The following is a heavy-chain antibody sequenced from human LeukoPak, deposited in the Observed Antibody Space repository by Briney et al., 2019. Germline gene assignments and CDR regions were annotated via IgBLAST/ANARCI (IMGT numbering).Heavy chain of an antibody. Sequence: SETLSLTCTVSGGSISSYYWSWIRQPPGKGLEWIGYIYYSGSTNYNPSLKSRVTISVDTSKNQFSLKLSSVTAADTAVYYCARLGYCSSTSCPYYYYGMDVWGQGTTVTVSS. CDR2: IYYSGST. CDR3: ARLGYCSSTSCPYYYYGMDV. D-gene: IGHD2-2*01. J-gene: IGHJ6*02. CDR1: GGSISSYY. V-gene: IGHV4-59*08.